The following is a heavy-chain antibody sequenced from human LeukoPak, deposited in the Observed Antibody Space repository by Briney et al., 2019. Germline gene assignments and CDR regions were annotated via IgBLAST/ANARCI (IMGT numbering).Heavy chain of an antibody. Sequence: SETLSLTCAVYGGSFSGYYWTWIRQPPGKGPEWIEEINYSGRTNYNPSPKSRVTISVDTSKNQFSLRLSSVTAADTAVYYCARRRWGLDYWGQGTLVTASS. D-gene: IGHD4-23*01. J-gene: IGHJ4*02. CDR2: INYSGRT. CDR1: GGSFSGYY. V-gene: IGHV4-34*01. CDR3: ARRRWGLDY.